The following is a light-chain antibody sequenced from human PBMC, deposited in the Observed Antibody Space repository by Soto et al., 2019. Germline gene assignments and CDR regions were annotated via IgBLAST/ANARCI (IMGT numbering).Light chain of an antibody. CDR1: SSDVGNYNY. Sequence: QSALTQPASVSGSPGQSITISCTGTSSDVGNYNYVSWYQQHPGKAPKLIIYHVSYRPSGVSNRFSGSKSGNTASLTISGLQAEDEADYYFTSYSSSSTNVFGTGTKLTVL. CDR2: HVS. CDR3: TSYSSSSTNV. J-gene: IGLJ1*01. V-gene: IGLV2-14*01.